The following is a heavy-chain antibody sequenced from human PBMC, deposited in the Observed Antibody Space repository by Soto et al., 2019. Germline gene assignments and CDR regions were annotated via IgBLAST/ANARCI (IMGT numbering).Heavy chain of an antibody. CDR3: ARDKDRLQLGGNYYYIMDV. CDR2: IMPIFRTP. CDR1: GGTFSNSA. J-gene: IGHJ6*02. V-gene: IGHV1-69*12. Sequence: QVQLEQSGAEVKKPGSSVKVSCKASGGTFSNSAISWVRQAPGQGLEWMGGIMPIFRTPDYAQKFQGRVTITADDSSTSADXELSGLRSEDTAVYYCARDKDRLQLGGNYYYIMDVWGQGTTVTVSS. D-gene: IGHD4-4*01.